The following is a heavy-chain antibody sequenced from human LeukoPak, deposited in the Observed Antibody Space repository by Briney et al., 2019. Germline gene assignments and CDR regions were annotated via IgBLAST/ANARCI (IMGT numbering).Heavy chain of an antibody. D-gene: IGHD5-18*01. J-gene: IGHJ4*02. V-gene: IGHV4-34*01. CDR3: ARGFRGYSYRN. CDR2: INHSGST. Sequence: SETLSLTCAVYGGSFSGYYWSWIRQPPGKGLEWIGEINHSGSTNYNPSLKSRVTISVATSKNQFSLKLSSVTAADTAVYYCARGFRGYSYRNWGQGTLVTVSS. CDR1: GGSFSGYY.